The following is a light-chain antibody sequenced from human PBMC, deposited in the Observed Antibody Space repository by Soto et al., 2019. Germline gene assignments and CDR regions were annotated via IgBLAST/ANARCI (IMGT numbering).Light chain of an antibody. Sequence: QSALTQPASVSGSPGQSITISCTGSSSDVGGHKYVSWYQQHPNRAPKLIIFDVSNRPSGVPNRFSGSKSDNTASLTISGLQAEDEADYYCSSYTPSSTLIFGGGTQLTVL. J-gene: IGLJ2*01. CDR1: SSDVGGHKY. CDR2: DVS. V-gene: IGLV2-14*03. CDR3: SSYTPSSTLI.